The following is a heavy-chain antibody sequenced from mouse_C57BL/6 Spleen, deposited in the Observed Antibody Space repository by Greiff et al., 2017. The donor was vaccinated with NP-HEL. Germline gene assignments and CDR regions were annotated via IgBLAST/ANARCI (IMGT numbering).Heavy chain of an antibody. CDR1: GYTFTSYW. D-gene: IGHD2-3*01. V-gene: IGHV1-64*01. Sequence: VQLQQPGAELVKPGASVKLSCKASGYTFTSYWMHWVKQRPGQGLEWIGMIHPNSGSTNYNEKFKSKATLTVDKSSSTAYRQLSSLTSEDSAVYYCARKDYDGYLAYWGQGTLVTVSA. CDR2: IHPNSGST. J-gene: IGHJ3*01. CDR3: ARKDYDGYLAY.